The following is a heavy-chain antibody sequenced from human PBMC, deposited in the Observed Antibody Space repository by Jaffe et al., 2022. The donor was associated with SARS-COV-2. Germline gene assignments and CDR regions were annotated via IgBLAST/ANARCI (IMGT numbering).Heavy chain of an antibody. D-gene: IGHD1-26*01. V-gene: IGHV3-30*18. CDR1: GFTFSSYG. Sequence: QVQLVESGGGVVQPGRSLRLSCAASGFTFSSYGMHWVRQAPGKGLEWVAVISYDGSNKYYADSVKGRFTISRDNSKNTLYLQMNSLRAEDTAVYYCAKDRWDRGAFDIWGQGTMVTVSS. CDR2: ISYDGSNK. CDR3: AKDRWDRGAFDI. J-gene: IGHJ3*02.